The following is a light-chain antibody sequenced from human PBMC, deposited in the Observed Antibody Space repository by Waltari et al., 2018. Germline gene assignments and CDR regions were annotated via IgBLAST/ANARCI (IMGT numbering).Light chain of an antibody. Sequence: ELGVTPSSGTLSLFPGERATPSCRARQSVSKYLAWYQQRPGQAPRLLIYASSNRATDIPARFSGSGSETDFSLTISRLEPEDFAVYYCQHRGNWPVKFGEGTKVEIK. J-gene: IGKJ4*02. CDR3: QHRGNWPVK. CDR1: QSVSKY. CDR2: ASS. V-gene: IGKV3-11*01.